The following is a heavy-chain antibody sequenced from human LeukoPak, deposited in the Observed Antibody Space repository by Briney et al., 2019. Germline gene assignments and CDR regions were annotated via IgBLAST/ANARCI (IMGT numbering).Heavy chain of an antibody. CDR2: INPNSGGT. D-gene: IGHD2-2*01. CDR1: GYTFTGYY. Sequence: ASVKVSCKTSGYTFTGYYVHWVRQAPGQGLEWMGWINPNSGGTKYSPKFQARVTMTRDTSISTAYMELSGLTSDDTAVYYCARDAYAGFSSSWHEDHWGQEPSSPSPQ. J-gene: IGHJ4*02. V-gene: IGHV1-2*02. CDR3: ARDAYAGFSSSWHEDH.